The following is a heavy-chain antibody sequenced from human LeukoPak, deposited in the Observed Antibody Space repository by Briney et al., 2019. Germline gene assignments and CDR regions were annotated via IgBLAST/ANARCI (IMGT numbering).Heavy chain of an antibody. Sequence: PSETLSLTCAVYGGSFSGYYWSWIRQPPGKGLEWIGEINHSGSTNYNPSLKSRVTISVDTSKNQFSLKLSSVTAADTAVYYCARGGGYCSCGSYYSTGERFDPWGQGTLVTVSS. J-gene: IGHJ5*02. CDR1: GGSFSGYY. CDR3: ARGGGYCSCGSYYSTGERFDP. D-gene: IGHD2-15*01. V-gene: IGHV4-34*01. CDR2: INHSGST.